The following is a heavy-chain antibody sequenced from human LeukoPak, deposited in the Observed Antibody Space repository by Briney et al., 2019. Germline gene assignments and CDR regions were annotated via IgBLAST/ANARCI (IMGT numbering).Heavy chain of an antibody. CDR2: IYTSGST. V-gene: IGHV4-4*07. CDR3: ARDTGGWFDP. J-gene: IGHJ5*02. CDR1: GYSISSGYY. D-gene: IGHD7-27*01. Sequence: SETLSLTCTVSGYSISSGYYWSWIRQPAGKGLEWIGRIYTSGSTNYNPSLKSRVTMSVDTSKNQFSLKLSSVTAADTAVYYCARDTGGWFDPWGQGTLVTVSS.